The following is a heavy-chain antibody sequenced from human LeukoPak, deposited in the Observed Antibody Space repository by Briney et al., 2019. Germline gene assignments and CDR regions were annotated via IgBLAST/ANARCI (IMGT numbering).Heavy chain of an antibody. CDR1: GFTFSRYC. CDR2: LNADDKTT. J-gene: IGHJ3*02. CDR3: LTIVETTTGAFDI. Sequence: GGSLRLSCAASGFTFSRYCLHWVRQPPGKGLVWLSRLNADDKTTSYADSVKGRFTTSGDDARKTLYLQMNSLSAEDTAVYYCLTIVETTTGAFDIWGQGAMVTVSS. D-gene: IGHD5-18*01. V-gene: IGHV3-74*01.